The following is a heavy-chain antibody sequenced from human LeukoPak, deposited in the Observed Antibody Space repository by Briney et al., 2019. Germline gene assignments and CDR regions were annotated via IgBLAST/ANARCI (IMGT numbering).Heavy chain of an antibody. D-gene: IGHD5-24*01. J-gene: IGHJ4*02. CDR1: GFTFSTYW. CDR3: ARETPRRGETRDGYR. Sequence: GGSLRLSCAASGFTFSTYWMSWVRQAPGKGLEWVANIRQDGNDKYYVDSVKGRFTIPRDNAENSLYLQMNSLRAEDTAVYYCARETPRRGETRDGYRWGQGTLVTVSS. CDR2: IRQDGNDK. V-gene: IGHV3-7*01.